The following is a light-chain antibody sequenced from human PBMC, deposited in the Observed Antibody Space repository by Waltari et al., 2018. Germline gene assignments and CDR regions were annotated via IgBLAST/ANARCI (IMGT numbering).Light chain of an antibody. V-gene: IGKV1D-8*01. Sequence: VIWVTQSPSLLSVSPGDRVTISCRVSQGISSHLAWYQQKPGKAPDLLIYDTSTLQSGVPSRFSGSGSGTDFTLTISSLQSEDFATYCCQQYYNFPHTFGQGTKLEI. CDR2: DTS. CDR1: QGISSH. CDR3: QQYYNFPHT. J-gene: IGKJ2*01.